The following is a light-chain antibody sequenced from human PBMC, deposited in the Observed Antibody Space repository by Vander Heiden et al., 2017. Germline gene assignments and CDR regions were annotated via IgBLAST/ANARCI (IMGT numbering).Light chain of an antibody. J-gene: IGLJ1*01. CDR1: SSDVGGYNY. CDR3: SSYTSSSTLDV. CDR2: EVS. Sequence: QSALTQPASVSGSSGQSITISCTGTSSDVGGYNYVSWYQQHPGKAPKLMIYEVSNRPSGVSNRFSGSKSGNTASLTISGLRAEDEADYYCSSYTSSSTLDVFGTGTKVTVL. V-gene: IGLV2-14*01.